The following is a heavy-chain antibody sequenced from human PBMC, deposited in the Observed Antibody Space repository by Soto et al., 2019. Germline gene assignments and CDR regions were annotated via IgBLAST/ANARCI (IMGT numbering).Heavy chain of an antibody. V-gene: IGHV3-15*01. CDR2: IKSKTDGGTT. J-gene: IGHJ4*02. CDR3: TAGVNYLGYYYDSSGYK. CDR1: GFTFSNAW. Sequence: GGSLRLSCAASGFTFSNAWMSWVRQAPGKGLEWVGRIKSKTDGGTTDYAAPVKGRFTISRDDSKNTLYLQMNSLKTEDTAVYYCTAGVNYLGYYYDSSGYKWGQGTLVTVSS. D-gene: IGHD3-22*01.